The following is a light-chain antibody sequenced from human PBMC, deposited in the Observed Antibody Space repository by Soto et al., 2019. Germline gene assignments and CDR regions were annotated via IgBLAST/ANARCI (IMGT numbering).Light chain of an antibody. CDR2: EVY. J-gene: IGLJ1*01. CDR3: SSYSSTNTLYV. CDR1: SHDFGDYNY. Sequence: HSVLTQPAPVSGSPRQSITIPCVGTSHDFGDYNYVSWYQQHPGKAPKLLIYEVYKRPAGVSDRFSGSKSGDTASLTISGLQTGDEGDYYCSSYSSTNTLYVFGTGTKV. V-gene: IGLV2-14*01.